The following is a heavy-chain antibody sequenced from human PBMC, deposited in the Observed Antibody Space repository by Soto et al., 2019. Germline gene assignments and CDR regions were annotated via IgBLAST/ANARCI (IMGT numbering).Heavy chain of an antibody. CDR2: IYYSGST. V-gene: IGHV4-59*01. CDR1: GGSISSYY. CDR3: ARGERPPYYYYGMDV. J-gene: IGHJ6*02. D-gene: IGHD1-1*01. Sequence: QVQLQESGPGLVKPSETLSLTCTVSGGSISSYYWSWIRQPPGKGLEWIGYIYYSGSTNYNPSLKIRATIAVDTSTTQFSLKRRSVTAADTAVYYCARGERPPYYYYGMDVWGQGTTVTVSS.